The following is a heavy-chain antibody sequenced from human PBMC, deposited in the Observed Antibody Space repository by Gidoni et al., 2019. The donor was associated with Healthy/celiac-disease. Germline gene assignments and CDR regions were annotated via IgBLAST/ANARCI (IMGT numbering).Heavy chain of an antibody. J-gene: IGHJ4*02. CDR2: IIPIYGTA. CDR3: ARGYCSGGSCLTAFDY. Sequence: VQLVQSGAAVKKPGSSVKVSCTASVCPLSSYAISRVRQSRGQGLEWMGGIIPIYGTANYAQKFQGRVTITADKSTSTAYMELSSLRSEDKAVYYCARGYCSGGSCLTAFDYWGQGTLVTVSS. D-gene: IGHD2-15*01. V-gene: IGHV1-69*06. CDR1: VCPLSSYA.